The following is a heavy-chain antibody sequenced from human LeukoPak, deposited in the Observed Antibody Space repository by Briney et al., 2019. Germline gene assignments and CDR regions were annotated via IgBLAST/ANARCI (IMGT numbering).Heavy chain of an antibody. J-gene: IGHJ4*02. CDR1: GGSFSGSY. Sequence: SETLSLTCVVYGGSFSGSYWSWIRQPPGKGLEWIGEIKYSGSTTYNPSLKSRVTISVDTSKNQFSLKLSSVTAADTAVYYCAGSYYYDSSGYLPFDYWGQGTLVTVSS. CDR2: IKYSGST. V-gene: IGHV4-34*01. D-gene: IGHD3-22*01. CDR3: AGSYYYDSSGYLPFDY.